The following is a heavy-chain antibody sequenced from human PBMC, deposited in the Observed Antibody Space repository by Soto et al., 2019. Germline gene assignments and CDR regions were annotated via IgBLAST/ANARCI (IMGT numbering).Heavy chain of an antibody. Sequence: QVQLVQSGAEVKKPGSSVKVSCKASGGTFSSYTISWVRQAPGQGLEWMGRIIPILGIANYAQKFQGRVTITADKSTSTAYMELSSLRSEDTAVYYCARTRICGTAMVTRAFVIWGQGTMVTVSS. CDR1: GGTFSSYT. V-gene: IGHV1-69*02. CDR3: ARTRICGTAMVTRAFVI. CDR2: IIPILGIA. J-gene: IGHJ3*02. D-gene: IGHD5-18*01.